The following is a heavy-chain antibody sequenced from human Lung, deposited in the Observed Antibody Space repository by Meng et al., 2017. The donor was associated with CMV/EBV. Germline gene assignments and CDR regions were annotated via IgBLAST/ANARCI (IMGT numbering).Heavy chain of an antibody. Sequence: VSXXAPGYTFTSYYMHWVRQAPGQGLEWMGIINPSGGSTSYAQKFQGRVTMTRDTSTSTVYMELSSLRSEDTAVYYCARDGVTVGATRGWYYWGQGTLVTVSS. CDR1: GYTFTSYY. CDR2: INPSGGST. D-gene: IGHD1-26*01. CDR3: ARDGVTVGATRGWYY. V-gene: IGHV1-46*01. J-gene: IGHJ4*02.